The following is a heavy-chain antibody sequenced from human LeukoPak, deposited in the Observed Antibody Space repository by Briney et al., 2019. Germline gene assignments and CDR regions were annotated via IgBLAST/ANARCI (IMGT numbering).Heavy chain of an antibody. CDR3: ARVRDGDTTFSAEKRYEFDP. D-gene: IGHD2/OR15-2a*01. Sequence: SETLSLTCTVSGGSISSSSYYWGWIRQPPGKGLEWIGSIYYSGSTYYNPSLKSRVTISVDTSKNQFSLKLSSVTAADTAVYYCARVRDGDTTFSAEKRYEFDPWGQGTLVTVSS. V-gene: IGHV4-39*07. CDR2: IYYSGST. J-gene: IGHJ5*02. CDR1: GGSISSSSYY.